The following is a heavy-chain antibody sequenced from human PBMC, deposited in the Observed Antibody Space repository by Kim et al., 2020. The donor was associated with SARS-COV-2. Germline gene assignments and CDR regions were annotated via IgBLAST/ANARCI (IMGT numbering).Heavy chain of an antibody. D-gene: IGHD2-15*01. J-gene: IGHJ3*02. CDR2: ISSSGSTI. CDR1: GFTFSSYE. Sequence: GGSLRLSCAASGFTFSSYEMNWVRQAPGKGLEWVSYISSSGSTIYYADSVKGRFTISRDNAKNSLYLQMNSLRAEDTAVYYCARDAYCSGGSCYYERDAFDIWGQGTMVTVSS. V-gene: IGHV3-48*03. CDR3: ARDAYCSGGSCYYERDAFDI.